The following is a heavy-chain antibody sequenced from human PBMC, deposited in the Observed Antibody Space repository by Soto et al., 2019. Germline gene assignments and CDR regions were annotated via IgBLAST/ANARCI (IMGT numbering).Heavy chain of an antibody. CDR2: IIPLFDEA. Sequence: QVQLVQSGAEVKKPGSSVKVSCTASGGNFSKSALSWVRQAPGQGLEWVGGIIPLFDEAEYAPRFQGRVTITAEESTTTAYMELSSLRSDDTAIYYCARDWNRRTMIVIASDNYGMDVWGQGTTVTVSS. J-gene: IGHJ6*02. CDR3: ARDWNRRTMIVIASDNYGMDV. D-gene: IGHD3-22*01. CDR1: GGNFSKSA. V-gene: IGHV1-69*01.